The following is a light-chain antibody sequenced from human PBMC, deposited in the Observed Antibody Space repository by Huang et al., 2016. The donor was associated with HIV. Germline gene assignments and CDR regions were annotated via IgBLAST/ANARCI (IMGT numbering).Light chain of an antibody. CDR2: DAS. CDR3: QQRSVWPPTLT. J-gene: IGKJ4*01. V-gene: IGKV3-11*01. CDR1: QSVDRY. Sequence: EIVLTQSPATLSLSPGERATLSCKATQSVDRYLAWYQQKPGQAPRLLMYDASTSAAGVPARFSGSGSGTDFTLSISSLEPEDFAVYYCQQRSVWPPTLTFGGGTKVEIK.